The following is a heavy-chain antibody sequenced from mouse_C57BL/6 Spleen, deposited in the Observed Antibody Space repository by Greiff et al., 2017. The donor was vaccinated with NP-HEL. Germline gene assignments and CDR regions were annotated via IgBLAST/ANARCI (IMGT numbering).Heavy chain of an antibody. D-gene: IGHD1-1*01. Sequence: VQLQQPGAELVKPGASVKLSCKASGYTFTSYWMQWVKQRPGQGLEWIGEIDPSDSYTNYNQKFKGKATLTVDTSSSTAYMQLSSLTSEDSAVYYCARFSSVVEDYWGQGTTLTVSS. V-gene: IGHV1-50*01. CDR3: ARFSSVVEDY. CDR1: GYTFTSYW. J-gene: IGHJ2*01. CDR2: IDPSDSYT.